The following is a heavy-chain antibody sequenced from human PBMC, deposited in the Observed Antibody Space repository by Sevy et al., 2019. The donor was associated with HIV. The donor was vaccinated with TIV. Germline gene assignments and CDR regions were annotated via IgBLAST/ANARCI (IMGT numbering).Heavy chain of an antibody. CDR1: GGTFSIYA. V-gene: IGHV1-69*13. CDR2: IIPIFGTA. D-gene: IGHD5-18*01. Sequence: ASVKVSCKASGGTFSIYAISWVRQAPGQGLEWMGGIIPIFGTANYAQKFQGRVTITADESTSTAYMELSSLRSEDTAVYYCARKQYSYGYLGDAYDIWGQGTMVTVSS. J-gene: IGHJ3*02. CDR3: ARKQYSYGYLGDAYDI.